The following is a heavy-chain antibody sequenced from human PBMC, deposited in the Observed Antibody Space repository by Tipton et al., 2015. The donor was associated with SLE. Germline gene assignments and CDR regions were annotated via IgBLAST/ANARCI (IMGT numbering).Heavy chain of an antibody. Sequence: SLRLSCAASGFTFSSYAMSWVRQAPGKGLEWVSGISWNSDSTAYADSVKGRFTISRDNARNSLYLQMNSRRGEDTALYYCVKAAECGTSEDYFDDGGQGPLVSVPS. J-gene: IGHJ4*02. CDR1: GFTFSSYA. V-gene: IGHV3-9*01. CDR2: ISWNSDST. D-gene: IGHD1-7*01. CDR3: VKAAECGTSEDYFDD.